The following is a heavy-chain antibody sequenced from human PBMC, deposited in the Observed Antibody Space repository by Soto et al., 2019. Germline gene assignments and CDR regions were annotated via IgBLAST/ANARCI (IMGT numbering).Heavy chain of an antibody. D-gene: IGHD1-1*01. J-gene: IGHJ4*02. CDR2: INPNSGGT. Sequence: ASVKVSCKASGYTFSDCYIHWVRQAPGQGLEWMGWINPNSGGTKYAPKFQGGVTMTRDTSITTAYMELSRLRSGDTAVYYCAREPATAKPEGVDFWGQGTLVTVSS. CDR3: AREPATAKPEGVDF. CDR1: GYTFSDCY. V-gene: IGHV1-2*02.